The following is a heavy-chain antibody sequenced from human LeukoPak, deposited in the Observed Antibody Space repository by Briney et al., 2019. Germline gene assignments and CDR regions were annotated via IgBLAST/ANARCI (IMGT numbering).Heavy chain of an antibody. CDR2: IYYSGST. J-gene: IGHJ4*02. D-gene: IGHD3-10*01. CDR1: GSSISSGGYY. CDR3: ARDRGTLVVD. V-gene: IGHV4-31*03. Sequence: PSETLSLTCTVSGSSISSGGYYWSWIRQHPGKGLEWIGYIYYSGSTYYNPSLKSRVTISVDTSKNQFSLKLSSVTAADTAVYYCARDRGTLVVDWGQGTLVTVSS.